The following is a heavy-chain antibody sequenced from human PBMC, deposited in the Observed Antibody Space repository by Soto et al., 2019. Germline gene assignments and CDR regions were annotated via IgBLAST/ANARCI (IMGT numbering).Heavy chain of an antibody. CDR1: GFTFSSYW. D-gene: IGHD3-22*01. Sequence: PGGSLRLSCAASGFTFSSYWMSWVRQAPGKGLEWVSVIYSGGSTYYADSVKGRSTISRDNSKNTLYLQMNSLRAEDTAVYYCANYYPFDYWGQGTLVTVSS. J-gene: IGHJ4*02. CDR3: ANYYPFDY. V-gene: IGHV3-53*01. CDR2: IYSGGST.